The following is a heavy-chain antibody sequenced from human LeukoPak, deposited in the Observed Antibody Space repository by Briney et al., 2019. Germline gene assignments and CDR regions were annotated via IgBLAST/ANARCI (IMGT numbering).Heavy chain of an antibody. CDR1: GGSISSYY. CDR3: ASAPRVLENDIRL. Sequence: PSETLSLTCTVSGGSISSYYWSWIRQPAGKGLEWIGRIYTSGSTNYNPSLKSRVTISVDTSKNQFSLKLSSVTAADTAVYYCASAPRVLENDIRLWGQGTLVTVSS. V-gene: IGHV4-4*07. D-gene: IGHD1-1*01. CDR2: IYTSGST. J-gene: IGHJ4*02.